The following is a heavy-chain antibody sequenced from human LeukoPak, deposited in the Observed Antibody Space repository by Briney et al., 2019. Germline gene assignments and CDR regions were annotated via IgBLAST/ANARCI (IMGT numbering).Heavy chain of an antibody. D-gene: IGHD5-18*01. CDR2: IIPIFGTA. V-gene: IGHV1-69*15. Sequence: WSSVKVSCKDSGGTFSSYAISWVRQAPGQGLEWMGRIIPIFGTANYAQKFQGRVTITADESTSTAYMELSSLRSEDTAVYYCASPDVDTNYYYYMDVWGKGTTVTVSS. CDR3: ASPDVDTNYYYYMDV. J-gene: IGHJ6*03. CDR1: GGTFSSYA.